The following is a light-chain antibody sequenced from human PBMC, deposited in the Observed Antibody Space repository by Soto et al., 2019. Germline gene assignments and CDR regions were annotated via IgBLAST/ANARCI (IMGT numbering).Light chain of an antibody. J-gene: IGLJ1*01. Sequence: QSALTQPASVSGSPGQSITISCTGTSSDVGGYNFVSWYQQHPGKAPKLIIYEATNRPSGVSNRFSGSKSGNTASLTISGLQAEDEADYYCGSYTDTNTLDVFGTGTQLTVL. V-gene: IGLV2-14*01. CDR1: SSDVGGYNF. CDR3: GSYTDTNTLDV. CDR2: EAT.